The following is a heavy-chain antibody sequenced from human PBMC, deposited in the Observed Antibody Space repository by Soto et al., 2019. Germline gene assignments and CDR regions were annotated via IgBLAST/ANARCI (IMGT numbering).Heavy chain of an antibody. CDR2: IWYDGSNK. CDR1: GFTFSSYG. J-gene: IGHJ6*03. CDR3: ARDPGEYYYYYMDV. D-gene: IGHD7-27*01. Sequence: GGSLRLSCAASGFTFSSYGMHWVRQAPGKGLEWVAVIWYDGSNKYYADSVKGRFTISRDNSKNTLYLQMNSLRAEDTAVYYCARDPGEYYYYYMDVWGKGTTVTVSS. V-gene: IGHV3-33*01.